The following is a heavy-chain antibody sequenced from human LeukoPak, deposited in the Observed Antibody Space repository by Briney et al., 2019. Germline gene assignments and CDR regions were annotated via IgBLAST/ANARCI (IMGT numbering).Heavy chain of an antibody. CDR3: AKDRLKYLLLGIDF. D-gene: IGHD3-10*01. V-gene: IGHV3-30*18. CDR1: GFTFSTYG. CDR2: LSHDGGNN. Sequence: GGSLRLSCAASGFTFSTYGMHWVRQAPGKGLEWVAVLSHDGGNNFYADSVKGRFTISRDNSKNTLYLQMNSLRPDDTAVYYCAKDRLKYLLLGIDFWGQGALVTVSS. J-gene: IGHJ4*02.